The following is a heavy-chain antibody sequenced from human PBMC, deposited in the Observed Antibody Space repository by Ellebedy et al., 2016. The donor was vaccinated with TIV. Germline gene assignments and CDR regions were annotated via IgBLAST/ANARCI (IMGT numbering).Heavy chain of an antibody. V-gene: IGHV6-1*01. J-gene: IGHJ4*02. CDR3: ARTGDRGRAFDY. CDR2: TYYRSKWSN. Sequence: SQTLSLTXXISGDSVSRNSAAWNWIRQSPSRGLEWLGRTYYRSKWSNDYAVSVKSRITINPDTPKNHFSLQLNSVTPEDTAVYYCARTGDRGRAFDYWGQGTLVTVSS. CDR1: GDSVSRNSAA. D-gene: IGHD7-27*01.